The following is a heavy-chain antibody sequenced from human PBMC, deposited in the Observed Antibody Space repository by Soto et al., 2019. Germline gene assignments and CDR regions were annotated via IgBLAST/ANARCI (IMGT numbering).Heavy chain of an antibody. D-gene: IGHD2-2*01. Sequence: PGESVKISCTGSGYSFTIYWISWVRQMPGKGLEWMGRIDPSDSYTNYSPSFQGHVTISADKSISTAYLQWSSLKASDTAMYYCARHNTPXYCSSTSCYRYYYGMDVWGQGTTVTVSS. CDR2: IDPSDSYT. J-gene: IGHJ6*02. V-gene: IGHV5-10-1*01. CDR1: GYSFTIYW. CDR3: ARHNTPXYCSSTSCYRYYYGMDV.